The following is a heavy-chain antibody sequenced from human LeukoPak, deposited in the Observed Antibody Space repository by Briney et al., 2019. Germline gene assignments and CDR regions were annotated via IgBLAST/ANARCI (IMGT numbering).Heavy chain of an antibody. CDR3: ATNGAYDFWSGYYTPFVY. Sequence: PSETLSLTCAVYGGSFSGYYWSWIRQPPGKGLEWIGEINHSGSTNYNPSLKSRVTISVDTSKNQFSLKLSSVTAADTAVYYCATNGAYDFWSGYYTPFVYWGQGTLVTVSS. CDR2: INHSGST. V-gene: IGHV4-34*01. CDR1: GGSFSGYY. D-gene: IGHD3-3*01. J-gene: IGHJ4*02.